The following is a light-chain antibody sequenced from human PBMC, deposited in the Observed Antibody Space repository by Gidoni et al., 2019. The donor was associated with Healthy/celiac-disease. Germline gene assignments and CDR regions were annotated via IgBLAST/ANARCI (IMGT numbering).Light chain of an antibody. J-gene: IGKJ2*01. Sequence: IAVPQSPSTRSVSPGERATISCRASQSVSSNLAWYQQKTGQAPRPLSYGASTSATGSPARFSGGGAGTEFTLTISSLQSEDFAVFYWQQYNNWSPYTFGQGTKLEIK. V-gene: IGKV3-15*01. CDR1: QSVSSN. CDR3: QQYNNWSPYT. CDR2: GAS.